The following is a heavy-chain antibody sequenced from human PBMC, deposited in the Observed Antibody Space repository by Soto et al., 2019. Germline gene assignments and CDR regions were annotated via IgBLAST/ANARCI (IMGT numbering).Heavy chain of an antibody. D-gene: IGHD7-27*01. V-gene: IGHV3-7*01. J-gene: IGHJ3*02. CDR3: TRDPSWGAFDI. CDR1: GFSSSDYW. Sequence: QLVQSGGGLAQPGGSLRLSCIASGFSSSDYWMAWIRQVPGKGLELVAAINGDGSDRGYLESVEGRFTISRDNAHNSVFLHLNTLTAEDTAVYFCTRDPSWGAFDIWGQGTMVTVSS. CDR2: INGDGSDR.